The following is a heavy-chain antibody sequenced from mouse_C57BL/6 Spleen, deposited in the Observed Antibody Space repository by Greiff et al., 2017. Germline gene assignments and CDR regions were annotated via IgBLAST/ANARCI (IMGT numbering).Heavy chain of an antibody. J-gene: IGHJ3*01. V-gene: IGHV1-9*01. CDR1: GYTFTGYW. D-gene: IGHD2-5*01. CDR3: ARLGSNFWFAY. Sequence: VQLQQSGAELMKPGASVKLSCTATGYTFTGYWMAWVKQRPGHGLEWIGEIFPGSGSTNYTEKFKGKATFTADTSSNTASMQLSSLTTEDAVIYYCARLGSNFWFAYGGQGTLVTVSA. CDR2: IFPGSGST.